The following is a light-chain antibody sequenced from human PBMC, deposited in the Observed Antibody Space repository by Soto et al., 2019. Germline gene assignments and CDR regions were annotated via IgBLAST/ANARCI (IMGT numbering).Light chain of an antibody. Sequence: DIQMTQAPSSLSASVGDRVTITCRASQSISSYLNWYQQKLWKAPKLLIYTASSLQSGVPSRFSGSGSGTDFTLTISSLQPEDFATYYCQQSYSTPRTFGQGTKVEVK. J-gene: IGKJ1*01. CDR2: TAS. CDR1: QSISSY. CDR3: QQSYSTPRT. V-gene: IGKV1-39*01.